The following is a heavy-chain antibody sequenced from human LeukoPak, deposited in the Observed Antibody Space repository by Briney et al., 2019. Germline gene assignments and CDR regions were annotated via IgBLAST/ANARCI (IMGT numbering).Heavy chain of an antibody. J-gene: IGHJ4*02. CDR1: GFTFSSYA. D-gene: IGHD3-22*01. Sequence: PGGSLRLSCAASGFTFSSYAMSWVRQAPGKGLEWVSAISGSGGSTYYADSVKGRFTISRDNSKNTLYLQMSSLRAEDTAVYYCAKDRRFHYDSSGNYYFDYWGQGTLVTVSS. CDR3: AKDRRFHYDSSGNYYFDY. V-gene: IGHV3-23*01. CDR2: ISGSGGST.